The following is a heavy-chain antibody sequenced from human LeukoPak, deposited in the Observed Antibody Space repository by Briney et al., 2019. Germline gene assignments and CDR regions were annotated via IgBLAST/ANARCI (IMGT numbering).Heavy chain of an antibody. CDR1: GYSISSVYY. D-gene: IGHD5-18*01. J-gene: IGHJ3*02. CDR2: IFHSRRT. V-gene: IGHV4-38-2*02. CDR3: ARDQNTAMVVVPFDAFDI. Sequence: SETLSLTCTVSGYSISSVYYWGWIRQPPGKGLEWIGSIFHSRRTYYNPSLKSRVTISVDTSKNQFSLKLNSVTAADTAVYYCARDQNTAMVVVPFDAFDIWGLGTMVTVSS.